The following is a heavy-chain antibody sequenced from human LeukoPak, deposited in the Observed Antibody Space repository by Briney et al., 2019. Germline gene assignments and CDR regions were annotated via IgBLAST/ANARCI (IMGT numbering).Heavy chain of an antibody. J-gene: IGHJ4*02. D-gene: IGHD4-11*01. CDR3: AKAGWWVDSNYDY. V-gene: IGHV3-30*04. CDR2: IAFDDTDR. Sequence: GGSLRLSCAASGFIFGDYAMHWVRQAPGKGLEWVAAIAFDDTDRYYIDSVKGRFTISRDNSKNTLYLQMNSLRAEDTAVYYCAKAGWWVDSNYDYWGQGTLVTVSS. CDR1: GFIFGDYA.